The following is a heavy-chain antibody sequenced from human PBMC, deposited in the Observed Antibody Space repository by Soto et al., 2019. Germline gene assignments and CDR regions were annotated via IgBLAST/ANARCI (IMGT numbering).Heavy chain of an antibody. Sequence: GASVKVSCKASGGTFSSYAISWVRQAPGQGLEWRGGIIPIFGTANYAQKFQGRVTITADKSTSTAYMELSSLRSEDTAVYYCARDGGWLGIYYGMDVWGQGTTVTVSS. CDR2: IIPIFGTA. J-gene: IGHJ6*02. CDR1: GGTFSSYA. D-gene: IGHD6-19*01. CDR3: ARDGGWLGIYYGMDV. V-gene: IGHV1-69*06.